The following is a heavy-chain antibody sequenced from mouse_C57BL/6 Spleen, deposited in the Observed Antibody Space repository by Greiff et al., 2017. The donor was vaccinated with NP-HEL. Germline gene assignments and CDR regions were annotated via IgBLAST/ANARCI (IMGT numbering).Heavy chain of an antibody. CDR3: ARARGVDY. CDR2: IDPSDSYT. V-gene: IGHV1-50*01. J-gene: IGHJ4*01. Sequence: QVQLQQPGAELVKPGASVKLSCKASGYTFTSYWMQWVKQRPGQGLEWIGEIDPSDSYTNYNQKFKGKATLTVDTSSSTAYMQLSSLTSEDSAVYYCARARGVDYWGQGTSVTVSS. CDR1: GYTFTSYW.